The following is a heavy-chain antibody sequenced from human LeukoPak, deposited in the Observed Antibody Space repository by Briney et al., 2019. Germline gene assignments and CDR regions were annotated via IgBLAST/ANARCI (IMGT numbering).Heavy chain of an antibody. V-gene: IGHV4-39*07. CDR2: IYYGGSA. J-gene: IGHJ5*02. Sequence: SETLSLTCTVSGGSITSSGFYWGWIRQPPGKGLEWIGNIYYGGSAYYNPSLKSRVTISVDTSKNQYSLKLSSVTAADTAVYYCARQPNIVVVDNWFDPWGQGTLVAVSS. CDR3: ARQPNIVVVDNWFDP. CDR1: GGSITSSGFY. D-gene: IGHD2-15*01.